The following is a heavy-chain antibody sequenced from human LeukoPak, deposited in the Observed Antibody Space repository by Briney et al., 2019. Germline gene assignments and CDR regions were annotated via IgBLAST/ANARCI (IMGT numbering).Heavy chain of an antibody. CDR1: GGSISSSSYY. CDR2: IYYSGST. D-gene: IGHD2-2*01. CDR3: TRGVVPAARGWFDP. J-gene: IGHJ5*02. Sequence: SETLSLTCTVSGGSISSSSYYWGWIRQPPGKGLEWIGGIYYSGSTYYNPSLKSRVTISVDTSKNQFSLKLSSVTAADTAVYYCTRGVVPAARGWFDPWGQGTLVTVSS. V-gene: IGHV4-39*01.